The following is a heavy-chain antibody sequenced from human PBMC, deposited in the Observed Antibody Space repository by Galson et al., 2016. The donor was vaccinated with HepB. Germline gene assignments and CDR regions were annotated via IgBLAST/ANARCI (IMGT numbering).Heavy chain of an antibody. CDR2: ISWNRATI. CDR1: GFNFKEYA. J-gene: IGHJ4*02. D-gene: IGHD3-16*02. Sequence: LRLSCAVSGFNFKEYAMHWVRQAPGKGLEWVSGISWNRATIGYADSVRGRFTISRDNANNSLYLQMHSPRADDTALYFCAKVRRNTHYLDYWGQGTLVTVAS. V-gene: IGHV3-9*01. CDR3: AKVRRNTHYLDY.